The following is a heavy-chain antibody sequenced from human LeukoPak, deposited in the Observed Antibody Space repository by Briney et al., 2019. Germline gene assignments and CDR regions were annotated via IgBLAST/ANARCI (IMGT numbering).Heavy chain of an antibody. CDR3: ARGSSDYGDYKNGMDV. CDR1: GGSMSSNSYY. V-gene: IGHV4-39*01. D-gene: IGHD4-17*01. J-gene: IGHJ6*02. Sequence: SETLALTCTVSGGSMSSNSYYWGWIRQPPGKGLEWIGSMYYGGSTYYSASLKSRVTVSVDASKNRFSLKLRSVTAADTAVYHCARGSSDYGDYKNGMDVWGQGTTVTVSS. CDR2: MYYGGST.